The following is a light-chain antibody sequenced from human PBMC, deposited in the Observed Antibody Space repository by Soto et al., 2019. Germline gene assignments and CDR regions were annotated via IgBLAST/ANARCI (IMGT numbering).Light chain of an antibody. CDR3: QDYGTSAPWT. Sequence: EVVLTQSPGTLSLSPGERATLSCRASQNIRGNELAWYQQKPGQAPRLLIYRGSSRATGIPDRFSGRGSGTDFPLTISRLEPEDFAVYYCQDYGTSAPWTFGLGTKVEIK. CDR1: QNIRGNE. CDR2: RGS. J-gene: IGKJ1*01. V-gene: IGKV3-20*01.